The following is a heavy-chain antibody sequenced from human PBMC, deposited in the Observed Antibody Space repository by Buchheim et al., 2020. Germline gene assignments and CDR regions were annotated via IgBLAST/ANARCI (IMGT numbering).Heavy chain of an antibody. CDR3: ARVVNRGTYYYYGMDV. CDR2: IGVYNGNT. CDR1: GYTFSSYG. V-gene: IGHV1-18*01. J-gene: IGHJ6*02. D-gene: IGHD1-14*01. Sequence: QVQLVQSGAEVKKPGASVKVSCEASGYTFSSYGISWVRQAPGQGLEWMGWIGVYNGNTNYAQKLQGRVTMTTDTSTNTAHMELRSLRSDDTAVYYCARVVNRGTYYYYGMDVWGQGTT.